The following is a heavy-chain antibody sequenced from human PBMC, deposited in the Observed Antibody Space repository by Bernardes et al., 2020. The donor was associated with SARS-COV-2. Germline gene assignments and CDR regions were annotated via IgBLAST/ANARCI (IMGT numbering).Heavy chain of an antibody. CDR2: INHSGST. D-gene: IGHD2-15*01. V-gene: IGHV4-34*01. CDR1: GGSFSGYY. J-gene: IGHJ4*02. Sequence: SETLSLTCAVYGGSFSGYYWSWIRQPPGKGLEWIGEINHSGSTNYNPSLKSRVTISVDTSKNQFSLKLSSVTAADTAVYYCARTLQGLLAATPPNFDYWGQGTLVTVSS. CDR3: ARTLQGLLAATPPNFDY.